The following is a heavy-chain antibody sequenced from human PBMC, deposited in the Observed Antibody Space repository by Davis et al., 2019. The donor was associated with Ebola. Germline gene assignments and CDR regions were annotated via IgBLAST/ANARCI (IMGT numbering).Heavy chain of an antibody. CDR2: ISYDGSNK. V-gene: IGHV3-30-3*01. CDR1: GFTFSSYA. D-gene: IGHD4-17*01. Sequence: PGGSLRLSCAASGFTFSSYAMHWVRQAPGKGLEWVAVISYDGSNKYYADSVKGRFTISRDNSKNTLYLQMNSLRAEDTAVYYCASGDYGDYFPDYWGQGTLVTVSS. CDR3: ASGDYGDYFPDY. J-gene: IGHJ4*02.